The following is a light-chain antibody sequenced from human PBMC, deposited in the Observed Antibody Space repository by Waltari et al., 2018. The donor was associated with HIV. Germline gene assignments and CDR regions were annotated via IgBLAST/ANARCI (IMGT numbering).Light chain of an antibody. CDR1: QTINTY. Sequence: DIQVTQSPSSLSASFGDRVIITCQANQTINTYLNWYQHQPGKAPKLLIYAASTLQNGVPPRFTGSGSGTDFTLTISSLQPEDFATYYCQQSYNFPFTFGPGTKLEIK. J-gene: IGKJ2*01. CDR3: QQSYNFPFT. CDR2: AAS. V-gene: IGKV1-39*01.